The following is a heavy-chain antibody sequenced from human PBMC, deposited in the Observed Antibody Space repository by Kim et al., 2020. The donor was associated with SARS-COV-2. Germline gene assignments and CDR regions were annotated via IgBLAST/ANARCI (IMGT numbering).Heavy chain of an antibody. Sequence: GGSLRLSCAASGFTFSSYGMHWVRQAPGKGLEWVAVISYDGSNKYYADSVKGRFTISRDNSKNTLYLQMNSLRAEDTAVYYCAKDVLAEKLMGPLRYSGSLYFDLCGRGTLVTVSS. D-gene: IGHD1-26*01. CDR1: GFTFSSYG. V-gene: IGHV3-30*18. CDR2: ISYDGSNK. CDR3: AKDVLAEKLMGPLRYSGSLYFDL. J-gene: IGHJ2*01.